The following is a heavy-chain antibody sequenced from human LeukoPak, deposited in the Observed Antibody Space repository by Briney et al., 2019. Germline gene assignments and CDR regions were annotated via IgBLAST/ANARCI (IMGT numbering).Heavy chain of an antibody. D-gene: IGHD3-22*01. Sequence: GGSLRLSCAASGFTFSSHWMSWVRQAPGKGLEWVANIKQDGSEKYYVDSVKGRFTISRDNAKNSLYLQMNSLGAEDTAVYYCVRGGTELVIPTYWGQGILVTVSS. CDR2: IKQDGSEK. CDR3: VRGGTELVIPTY. CDR1: GFTFSSHW. J-gene: IGHJ4*02. V-gene: IGHV3-7*01.